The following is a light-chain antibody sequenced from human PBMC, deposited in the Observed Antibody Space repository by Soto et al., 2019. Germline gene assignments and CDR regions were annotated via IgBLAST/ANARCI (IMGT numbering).Light chain of an antibody. CDR1: QGIDTS. J-gene: IGKJ5*01. Sequence: ILLTPSPSSLSASVGDRVTITCRASQGIDTSLAWYQQKPGKAPKLLIYAPSNFQSGVPSRFSGSGSGTHFTLTISSLQPEDFATYYCQQLHGYPITFGQGTRLEIK. CDR3: QQLHGYPIT. V-gene: IGKV1-9*01. CDR2: APS.